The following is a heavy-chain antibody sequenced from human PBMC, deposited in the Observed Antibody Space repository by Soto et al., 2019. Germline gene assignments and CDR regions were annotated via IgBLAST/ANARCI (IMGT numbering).Heavy chain of an antibody. Sequence: QVQLVESGGGVVQPGTSLRLSCAASGFTFSTYGMHWVRQAPGKGLEWVALILYDGSNKYYADPVKGRFTISRDNSKNTLYLEMSRLRAEDTAVYYCARDIRKGRYFDYWGQGTVATVSS. CDR3: ARDIRKGRYFDY. V-gene: IGHV3-33*01. J-gene: IGHJ4*02. CDR1: GFTFSTYG. CDR2: ILYDGSNK.